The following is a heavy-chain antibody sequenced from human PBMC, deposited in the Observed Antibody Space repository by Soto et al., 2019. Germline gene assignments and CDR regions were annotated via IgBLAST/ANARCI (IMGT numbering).Heavy chain of an antibody. Sequence: QVQLQESGPGLVKPSQTLSLSCNVYGVPVSSGDYYWSWIRQHAGRGLEWIGYIDRSGSTYYKPSLRGRVIMSVDTSTNQISLRLLSVTAADTAMYYCARDSGGNSENYYGLDVWGHGTTVTVSS. D-gene: IGHD1-1*01. CDR3: ARDSGGNSENYYGLDV. V-gene: IGHV4-31*03. CDR2: IDRSGST. J-gene: IGHJ6*02. CDR1: GVPVSSGDYY.